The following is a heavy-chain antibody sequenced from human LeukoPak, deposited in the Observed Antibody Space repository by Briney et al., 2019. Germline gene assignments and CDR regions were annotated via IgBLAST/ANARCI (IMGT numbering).Heavy chain of an antibody. V-gene: IGHV3-11*04. CDR3: ARGTFALIEVVDY. Sequence: PGGSLRLSRAASGFTFSDYYISWVRPAPGKGLEWGSLISSSGSPIYYAESVKGRFTISRDNAKNSLYLQMNSLRAEDAAVYYCARGTFALIEVVDYWGQGTVVTVSS. CDR1: GFTFSDYY. J-gene: IGHJ4*02. D-gene: IGHD2-8*01. CDR2: ISSSGSPI.